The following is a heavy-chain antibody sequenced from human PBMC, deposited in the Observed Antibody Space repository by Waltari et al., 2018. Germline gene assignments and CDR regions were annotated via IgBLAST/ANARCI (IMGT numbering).Heavy chain of an antibody. CDR1: GYTFTDSY. CDR3: AKDRNNYYDSSGFYNF. CDR2: INPNNGGT. D-gene: IGHD3-22*01. Sequence: QVQLVQSGAVVKKPGASVQVSCKASGYTFTDSYMPGLRRAPGQGLEWMGWINPNNGGTTYAHNFQGRVTMTRDTSISTAYIELSSLRSDDTAFYYCAKDRNNYYDSSGFYNFWGQGTLVTVSS. V-gene: IGHV1-2*02. J-gene: IGHJ4*02.